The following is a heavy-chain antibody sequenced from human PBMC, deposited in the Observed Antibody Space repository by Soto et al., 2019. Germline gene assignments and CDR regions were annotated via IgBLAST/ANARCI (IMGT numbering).Heavy chain of an antibody. CDR3: ARVRGYSYGHFDY. CDR1: GFTLSSYS. Sequence: VGSLRLSCAASGFTLSSYSMNWVRQAPGKGLEWVSYISSGSTTIYYADSVKGRFTISRDNVENSLSLQMNSLRDEDTAVYYCARVRGYSYGHFDYWGQGTLVTVSS. J-gene: IGHJ4*02. D-gene: IGHD5-18*01. V-gene: IGHV3-48*02. CDR2: ISSGSTTI.